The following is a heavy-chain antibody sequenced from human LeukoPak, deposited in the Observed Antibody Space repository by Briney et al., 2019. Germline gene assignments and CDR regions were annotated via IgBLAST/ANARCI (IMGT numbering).Heavy chain of an antibody. CDR3: ATDDYRGLGY. CDR2: IIQDGSET. V-gene: IGHV3-74*01. CDR1: GITFRNYW. Sequence: GGSLGLSCATSGITFRNYWMHWVRQAPGKGLVWVSHIIQDGSETFYADSVKGRFTISRDNAKNTVYLQMNSLRVEDTAVYYCATDDYRGLGYWGQGTLVTVSS. D-gene: IGHD3-16*01. J-gene: IGHJ4*02.